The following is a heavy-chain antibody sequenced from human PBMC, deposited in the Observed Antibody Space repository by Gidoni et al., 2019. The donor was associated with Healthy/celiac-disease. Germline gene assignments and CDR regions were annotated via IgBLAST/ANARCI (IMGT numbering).Heavy chain of an antibody. CDR3: ASGGYSYAWEAFDI. CDR1: GCTVSSYW. Sequence: EVQLVESGGGLVQPGGSLRLSCAADGCTVSSYWMSWVRQAPGKGLEWVANIKQDGSEKYYVDSVKGRFTISRDNAKNSLYLQMNSLRAEDTAVYYCASGGYSYAWEAFDIWGQGTMVTVSS. D-gene: IGHD5-18*01. V-gene: IGHV3-7*02. CDR2: IKQDGSEK. J-gene: IGHJ3*02.